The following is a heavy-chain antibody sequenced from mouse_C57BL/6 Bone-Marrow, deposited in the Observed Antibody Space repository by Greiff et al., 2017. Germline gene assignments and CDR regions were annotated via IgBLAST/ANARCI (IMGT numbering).Heavy chain of an antibody. CDR3: TRRITTVVATADD. CDR1: GYTFTSYW. Sequence: EVQGVESGTVLARPGASVKMSCKTSGYTFTSYWMHWVKQRPGQGLEWIGALYSGNSDTSYNQKFKGKAQLTAVTSASTAYMELSSLTNEDSAVYYCTRRITTVVATADDGGQGTTLTVSS. J-gene: IGHJ2*01. D-gene: IGHD1-1*01. CDR2: LYSGNSDT. V-gene: IGHV1-5*01.